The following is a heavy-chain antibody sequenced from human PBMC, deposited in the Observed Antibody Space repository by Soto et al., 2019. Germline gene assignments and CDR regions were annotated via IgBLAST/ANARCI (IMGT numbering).Heavy chain of an antibody. V-gene: IGHV5-51*01. Sequence: GESLKISCQGSGYAFSNYWIAWGRQMPGKGLGGRGIIYPGDSDTRYSPSFQGQVPISVYKSITTAYLQWSSLKASDTAMYYCARGYCTATICDPWFDPWGQGTLVTVSS. D-gene: IGHD2-8*02. CDR1: GYAFSNYW. CDR3: ARGYCTATICDPWFDP. CDR2: IYPGDSDT. J-gene: IGHJ5*02.